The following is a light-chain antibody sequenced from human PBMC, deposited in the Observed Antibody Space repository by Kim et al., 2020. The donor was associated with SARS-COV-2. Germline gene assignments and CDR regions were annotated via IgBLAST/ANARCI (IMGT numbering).Light chain of an antibody. V-gene: IGLV3-9*01. CDR1: NLGIKK. CDR2: RDS. CDR3: QVGDKNTV. J-gene: IGLJ3*02. Sequence: VSGDLGPPARITCWGNNLGIKKVHLYPPKPGPAPVLVIYRDSNPPSGIPGPFPGSNSGNTGTPTISRAQAGDGADFYRQVGDKNTVFGGGTQLTVL.